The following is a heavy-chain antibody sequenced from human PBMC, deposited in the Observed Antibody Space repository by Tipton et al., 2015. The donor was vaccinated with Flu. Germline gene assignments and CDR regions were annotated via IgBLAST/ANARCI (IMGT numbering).Heavy chain of an antibody. CDR2: IWYDGSNK. V-gene: IGHV3-33*01. CDR3: ARDPVGATTYYFDY. Sequence: SLRLSCAASGFTFSSYGMHWVRQAPGKGLEWVAVIWYDGSNKYYADSVKGRFTISRDNSKNTLYLQMNSLRAEDTAVYYCARDPVGATTYYFDYWGQGTLVTVSS. D-gene: IGHD1-26*01. CDR1: GFTFSSYG. J-gene: IGHJ4*02.